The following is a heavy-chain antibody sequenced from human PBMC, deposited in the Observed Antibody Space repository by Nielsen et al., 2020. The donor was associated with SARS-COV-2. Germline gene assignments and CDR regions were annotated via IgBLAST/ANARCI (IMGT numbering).Heavy chain of an antibody. V-gene: IGHV3-23*01. CDR1: GFTFSDYA. CDR2: ISGSGDKT. D-gene: IGHD2/OR15-2a*01. CDR3: AKEFSHRKTFHY. J-gene: IGHJ4*02. Sequence: GESLKISCAASGFTFSDYAMSWVRQAPGKGLEWVSGISGSGDKTYYADSVKARFTISRDNSKNTLYLQMNSLRVEDTAVYYCAKEFSHRKTFHYWGQGTLVPVSS.